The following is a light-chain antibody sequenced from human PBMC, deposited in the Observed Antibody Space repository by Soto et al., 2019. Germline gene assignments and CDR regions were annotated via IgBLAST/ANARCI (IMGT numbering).Light chain of an antibody. CDR1: QNVYTK. CDR3: QQYGSSPTIT. J-gene: IGKJ5*01. V-gene: IGKV3-20*01. CDR2: GAS. Sequence: ETVMTQSPATLSLSPGETATLSCRASQNVYTKLAWYQQKPGQAPRLLIFGASSRATGIPDRFSGSGSGTDFTLTISRLETEDFAVYYCQQYGSSPTITFCQGTRLEIK.